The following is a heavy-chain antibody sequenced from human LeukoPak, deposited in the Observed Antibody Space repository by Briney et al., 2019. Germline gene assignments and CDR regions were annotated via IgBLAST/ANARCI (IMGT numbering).Heavy chain of an antibody. CDR1: GFTFSDYG. CDR3: AKGPLRGTAAAIDY. Sequence: GGSLRLSCAASGFTFSDYGMHWVRQAPGKGLEWVAVISYDGRNIHYPDSVKGRFTISRDISTDTLWLQMDSLRTEDTAVYYCAKGPLRGTAAAIDYWGQGTLVTVSS. CDR2: ISYDGRNI. V-gene: IGHV3-30*18. D-gene: IGHD2-2*01. J-gene: IGHJ4*02.